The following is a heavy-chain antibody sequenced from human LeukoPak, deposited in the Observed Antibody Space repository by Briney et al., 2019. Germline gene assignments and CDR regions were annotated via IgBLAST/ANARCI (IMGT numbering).Heavy chain of an antibody. CDR3: ARESMVRGGRQNWFDP. CDR2: IYTSGST. Sequence: SETLSLTCTVSGGSISSGSYYWSWIRQPAGKGLEWIGRIYTSGSTNYNPSLKSRVTISVDTSKNQFSLKLSSVTAADTAVYYCARESMVRGGRQNWFDPWGQGTLVTVSS. J-gene: IGHJ5*02. CDR1: GGSISSGSYY. D-gene: IGHD3-10*01. V-gene: IGHV4-61*02.